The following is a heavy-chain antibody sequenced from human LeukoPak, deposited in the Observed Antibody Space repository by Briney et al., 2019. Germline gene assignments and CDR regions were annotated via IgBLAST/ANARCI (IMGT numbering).Heavy chain of an antibody. D-gene: IGHD2-21*02. CDR3: ARDREVVTAEHFVDY. Sequence: PSETLSLTCTVSGGSISSSSYYWGWIRQPPGKGLEWIGSIYYSGSTYYNPSLKSRVTISVDKSKNQFSLKLSSVTAADTAVYYCARDREVVTAEHFVDYWGQGTLVTVSS. CDR1: GGSISSSSYY. J-gene: IGHJ4*02. CDR2: IYYSGST. V-gene: IGHV4-39*07.